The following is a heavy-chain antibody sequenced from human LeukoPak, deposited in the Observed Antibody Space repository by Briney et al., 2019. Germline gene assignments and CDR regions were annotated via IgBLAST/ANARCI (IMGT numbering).Heavy chain of an antibody. CDR1: GYTFIDYG. V-gene: IGHV1-18*01. CDR2: ISGYNGNT. CDR3: ARDPAFRGAQMEY. J-gene: IGHJ4*02. Sequence: ASVKVSCKASGYTFIDYGISWVRQAPGQGLEWMGWISGYNGNTNYAQNLQGRVTMTIDTSTSTAYMELRSLRSDDTAVYYCARDPAFRGAQMEYWGQGTLVTVSS. D-gene: IGHD3-10*01.